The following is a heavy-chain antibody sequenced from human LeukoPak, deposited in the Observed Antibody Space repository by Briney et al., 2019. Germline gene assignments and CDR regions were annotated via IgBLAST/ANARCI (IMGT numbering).Heavy chain of an antibody. V-gene: IGHV3-30*02. CDR1: GFTFSSYG. J-gene: IGHJ1*01. D-gene: IGHD3-3*01. CDR2: IRYDGSNK. Sequence: SGGSLRLSCAASGFTFSSYGMHWVRQAPGKGLEWVAFIRYDGSNKYYADSVKGRFTISRDNPKNTLYLQMNSLRAEDTAVYYCAKGPYDFWSGYHFQHWGQGTLVTVSS. CDR3: AKGPYDFWSGYHFQH.